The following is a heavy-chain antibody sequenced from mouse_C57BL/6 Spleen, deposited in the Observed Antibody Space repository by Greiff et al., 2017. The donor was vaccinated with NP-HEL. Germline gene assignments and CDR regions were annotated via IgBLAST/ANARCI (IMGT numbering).Heavy chain of an antibody. J-gene: IGHJ2*01. Sequence: QVHVKQPGAELVRPGSSVKLSCKASGYTFTSYWMHWVKQRPIQGLEWIGNIDPSDSETHYNQKFKDKATLTVDKSSSTAYMQLSSLTSEDSAVYYCARGDTTVVADYWGQGTTLTVSS. CDR1: GYTFTSYW. D-gene: IGHD1-1*01. CDR3: ARGDTTVVADY. V-gene: IGHV1-52*01. CDR2: IDPSDSET.